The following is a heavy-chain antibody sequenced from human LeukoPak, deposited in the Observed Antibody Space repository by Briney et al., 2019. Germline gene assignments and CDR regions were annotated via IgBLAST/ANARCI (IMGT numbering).Heavy chain of an antibody. CDR3: ARDVWIAARFRYYYYMDV. D-gene: IGHD6-6*01. V-gene: IGHV1-69*01. CDR1: GGTFSSYA. Sequence: SVKVSCKASGGTFSSYAISWVRQAPGQGLEWMGGIIPIFGTANYAQKFQGRVTITAGESTSTAYMELSSLRSEDTAVYYCARDVWIAARFRYYYYMDVWGKGTTVTVSS. CDR2: IIPIFGTA. J-gene: IGHJ6*03.